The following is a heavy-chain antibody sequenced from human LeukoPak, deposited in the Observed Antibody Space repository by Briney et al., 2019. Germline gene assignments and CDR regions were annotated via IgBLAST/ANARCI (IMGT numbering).Heavy chain of an antibody. CDR2: ISYDGSNK. V-gene: IGHV3-30-3*01. CDR3: ARPPVVVITPGAFDI. J-gene: IGHJ3*02. CDR1: GFTFSSYA. D-gene: IGHD3-22*01. Sequence: PGGSLRLSCAASGFTFSSYAMHWVRQAPGKGLEWVAVISYDGSNKYYADSVKGRFTISRDNSKNTLYLQMSSLRAEDTAVYYCARPPVVVITPGAFDIWGQGTMVTVCS.